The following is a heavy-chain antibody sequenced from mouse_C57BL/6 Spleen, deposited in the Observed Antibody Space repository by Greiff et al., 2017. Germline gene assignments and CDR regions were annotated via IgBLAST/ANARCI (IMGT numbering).Heavy chain of an antibody. CDR2: ILPGSGST. D-gene: IGHD1-1*01. J-gene: IGHJ2*01. V-gene: IGHV1-9*01. CDR1: GYTFPGYW. Sequence: VQLHQSGAELMKPGASVKLSCKATGYTFPGYWIEWVKQRPGHGLEWIGEILPGSGSTNYNEKFKGKATFTADTSSNTAYMQLSSLTTEDSAIYYCSRLRYYGSSLYYFDYWGQGTTLTVSS. CDR3: SRLRYYGSSLYYFDY.